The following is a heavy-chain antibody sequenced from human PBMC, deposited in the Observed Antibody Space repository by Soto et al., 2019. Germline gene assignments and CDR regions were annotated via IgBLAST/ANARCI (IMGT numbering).Heavy chain of an antibody. CDR1: GFTVSSNY. D-gene: IGHD6-6*01. Sequence: PGGSLRLSCAASGFTVSSNYMSWVRQAPGKGLEWVSVIYSGASTSYADSVKGRFTISRDNSKNTLYLQMNSLRAAETAVYYCARDAIAARPYYYYGMDVWGQGTTVTVSS. CDR3: ARDAIAARPYYYYGMDV. CDR2: IYSGAST. J-gene: IGHJ6*02. V-gene: IGHV3-53*01.